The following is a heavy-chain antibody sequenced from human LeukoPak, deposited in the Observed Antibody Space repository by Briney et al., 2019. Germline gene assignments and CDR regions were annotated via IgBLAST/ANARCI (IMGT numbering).Heavy chain of an antibody. Sequence: ASVKVSCKVSGYTLTELSMHWVRQAPGQGLEWMGWINPNSGGTNYAQKFQGRVTMTRDTSISTAYMELSRLRSDDTAVYYCARVQWFGEDSQDYWGQGTLVTVSS. CDR2: INPNSGGT. V-gene: IGHV1-2*02. CDR3: ARVQWFGEDSQDY. J-gene: IGHJ4*02. D-gene: IGHD3-10*01. CDR1: GYTLTELS.